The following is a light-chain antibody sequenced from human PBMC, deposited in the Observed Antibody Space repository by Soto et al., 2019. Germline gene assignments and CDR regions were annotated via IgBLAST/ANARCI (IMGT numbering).Light chain of an antibody. CDR2: GAS. J-gene: IGKJ5*01. CDR3: QQYNNWPPIT. V-gene: IGKV3-15*01. Sequence: EIVLTQSPGTLSLSPGERATLSCRASQSVNNNYLAWYQQKPGQAPRLLIFGASRRATGIPARFSGSGSGTDFTLTISSLQSDDFAVYYCQQYNNWPPITFGQGTRLEIK. CDR1: QSVNNN.